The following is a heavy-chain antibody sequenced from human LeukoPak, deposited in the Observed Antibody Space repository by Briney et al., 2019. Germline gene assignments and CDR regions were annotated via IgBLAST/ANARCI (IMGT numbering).Heavy chain of an antibody. V-gene: IGHV3-74*01. CDR3: AKDMKVAAGPFEY. Sequence: GGSLRLSCAASGFTFSSYWMHWVRQAPGKGLVWVSRINSDGSSTSYADSVKGRFTISRDNAKNTLYLQMNSLRAEDTAVYYCAKDMKVAAGPFEYWGQGTLVIVSS. CDR2: INSDGSST. CDR1: GFTFSSYW. J-gene: IGHJ4*02. D-gene: IGHD6-13*01.